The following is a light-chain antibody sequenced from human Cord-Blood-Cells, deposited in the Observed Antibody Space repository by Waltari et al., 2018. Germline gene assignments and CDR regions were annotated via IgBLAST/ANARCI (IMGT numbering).Light chain of an antibody. Sequence: QSALTQPASVSGSPGQSITLSCTGTTSDVGGYNYVSWYQKHPGKDPKLMIYDVSNRPSGVSNRFSGSKSGNTASLTISGLQAEDEADYYCSSYTSSNYVFGTGTKVTVL. CDR3: SSYTSSNYV. CDR2: DVS. CDR1: TSDVGGYNY. V-gene: IGLV2-14*01. J-gene: IGLJ1*01.